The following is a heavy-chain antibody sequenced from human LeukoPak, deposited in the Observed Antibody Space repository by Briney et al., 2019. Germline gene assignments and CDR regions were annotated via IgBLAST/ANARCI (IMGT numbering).Heavy chain of an antibody. D-gene: IGHD5-18*01. Sequence: GGSLRLSCAASGFTFSSYAMHWVRQAPGKGLEWVAVISYDGSNKYYADSVEGRFTISRDNSKNTLYLQMNSLRAEDTAVYYCARAPITAMATDYWGQGTLVTVSS. CDR3: ARAPITAMATDY. CDR1: GFTFSSYA. V-gene: IGHV3-30*01. J-gene: IGHJ4*02. CDR2: ISYDGSNK.